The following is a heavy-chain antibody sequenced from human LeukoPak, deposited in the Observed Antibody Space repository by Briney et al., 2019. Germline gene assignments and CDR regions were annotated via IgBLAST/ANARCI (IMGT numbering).Heavy chain of an antibody. V-gene: IGHV1-18*01. CDR3: ARGGDSSSWYRASPNWFDP. Sequence: ASVKVSCKASGYTFTSYGISWVRQAPGQGLEWMGWISAHNGNTNYAQKLQGRVTMTTGTSTSTAYMELRSLRSDDTAVYYCARGGDSSSWYRASPNWFDPWGQGTLVTVSS. D-gene: IGHD6-13*01. CDR1: GYTFTSYG. CDR2: ISAHNGNT. J-gene: IGHJ5*02.